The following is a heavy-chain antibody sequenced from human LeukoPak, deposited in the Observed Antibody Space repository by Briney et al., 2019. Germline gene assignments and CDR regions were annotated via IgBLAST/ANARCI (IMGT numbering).Heavy chain of an antibody. Sequence: PGGSLRLSCAASGFTFSSYSMNWVRQAPGKGLEWVSSISSSSSYIYSADSVKGRFTISRDNAKNSLYLQMNSLRAEDTAVYYCARDGTGDYWGQGTLVTVSS. V-gene: IGHV3-21*01. CDR2: ISSSSSYI. D-gene: IGHD1-14*01. CDR1: GFTFSSYS. J-gene: IGHJ4*02. CDR3: ARDGTGDY.